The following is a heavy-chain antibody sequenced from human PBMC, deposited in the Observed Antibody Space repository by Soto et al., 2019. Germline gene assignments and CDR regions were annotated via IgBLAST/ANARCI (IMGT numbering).Heavy chain of an antibody. D-gene: IGHD1-26*01. V-gene: IGHV3-23*01. CDR3: AKDPIVGATDLYYFDY. CDR1: WFTLCTHS. J-gene: IGHJ4*02. Sequence: GAPRTSPAAPWFTLCTHSLSWGRPTPGKGLEWVSAISGSGGSTYYADSVKGRFTISRDNSKNTLYLQMNSLRAEDTAVYYCAKDPIVGATDLYYFDYWGQGTLVTVSS. CDR2: ISGSGGST.